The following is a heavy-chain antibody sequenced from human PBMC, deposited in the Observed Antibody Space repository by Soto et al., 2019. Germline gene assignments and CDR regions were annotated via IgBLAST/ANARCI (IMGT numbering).Heavy chain of an antibody. CDR2: IVVGSGNT. V-gene: IGHV1-58*01. Sequence: SVKVSCKASGFTFTSSAVQWVRQARGQRLEWIGWIVVGSGNTNYAQKFQERVTITRDMSTSTAYMELSSLRSEDTAVYYCAADSEYSSSEIKSYYYYGMDVWGQGTTVTVS. J-gene: IGHJ6*02. CDR3: AADSEYSSSEIKSYYYYGMDV. D-gene: IGHD6-6*01. CDR1: GFTFTSSA.